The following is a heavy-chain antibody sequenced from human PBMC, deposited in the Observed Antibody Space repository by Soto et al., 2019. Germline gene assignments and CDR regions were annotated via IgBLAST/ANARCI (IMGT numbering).Heavy chain of an antibody. CDR1: GFTFSSYA. Sequence: EVQLLESGGGLVQPGGSLRLSCAASGFTFSSYAMSWVRQAPGKGLEWVSAISGSGGSTYYADSVKGRFTISRDNSKNTLYLQMNSLRAEDTAVYYCAKDPVLRFLEWLTDYYGMDVWGQGTTVTVSS. D-gene: IGHD3-3*01. CDR2: ISGSGGST. CDR3: AKDPVLRFLEWLTDYYGMDV. J-gene: IGHJ6*01. V-gene: IGHV3-23*01.